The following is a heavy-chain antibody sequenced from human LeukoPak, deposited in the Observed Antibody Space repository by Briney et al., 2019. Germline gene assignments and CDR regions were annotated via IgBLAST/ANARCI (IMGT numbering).Heavy chain of an antibody. V-gene: IGHV3-74*01. CDR2: ISTDGSRT. Sequence: GGSLRLSCAASGFTFSSYWMHWVRHAPGKGLVWVSRISTDGSRTIYADSVRGRFTISRDNAKKTLHLQMNSLRAEDTAVYYCAREDSSSLAVVDYWGQGTLVTVSS. D-gene: IGHD6-6*01. CDR3: AREDSSSLAVVDY. J-gene: IGHJ4*02. CDR1: GFTFSSYW.